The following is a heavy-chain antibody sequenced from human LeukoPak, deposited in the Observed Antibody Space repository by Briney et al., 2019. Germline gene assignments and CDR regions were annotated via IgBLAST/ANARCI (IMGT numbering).Heavy chain of an antibody. D-gene: IGHD6-19*01. Sequence: PSETLSLTCAVYGGSFSGYYWSWIRQPPGKGLEWIGYIYYSGSTNYNPSLKSRVTISVDTSKNQFSLKLSSVTAADTAVYYCARMYSSGWYWFDPWGQGTLVTVSS. CDR1: GGSFSGYY. V-gene: IGHV4-59*01. J-gene: IGHJ5*02. CDR2: IYYSGST. CDR3: ARMYSSGWYWFDP.